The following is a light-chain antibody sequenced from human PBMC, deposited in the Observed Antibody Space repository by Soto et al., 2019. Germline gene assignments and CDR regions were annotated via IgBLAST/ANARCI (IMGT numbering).Light chain of an antibody. CDR1: QSVSGD. CDR3: HQYNKLPYT. Sequence: VVRRVGGTRCVWRGERANLYCRASQSVSGDLAWYQHKPGQAPRLLIYAASTRATGTPARFSGSGSGTEFTLTIGSLQSEDFAIYYCHQYNKLPYTLGPGSKLDI. CDR2: AAS. V-gene: IGKV3-15*01. J-gene: IGKJ3*01.